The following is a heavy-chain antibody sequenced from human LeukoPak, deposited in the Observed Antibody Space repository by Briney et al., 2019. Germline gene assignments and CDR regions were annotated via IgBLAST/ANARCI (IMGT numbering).Heavy chain of an antibody. CDR3: ARVRGGCTNGVCYTSTNWFDP. J-gene: IGHJ5*02. CDR1: GFTFSSYS. CDR2: SSSSSSTI. V-gene: IGHV3-48*01. D-gene: IGHD2-8*01. Sequence: PGGSLRLSCAASGFTFSSYSMNWVRQAPGKGLEWVSYSSSSSSTIYYADSVKGRFTISRDNAKNSLYLQMNSLRAEDTAVYYCARVRGGCTNGVCYTSTNWFDPWGQGTLVTVSS.